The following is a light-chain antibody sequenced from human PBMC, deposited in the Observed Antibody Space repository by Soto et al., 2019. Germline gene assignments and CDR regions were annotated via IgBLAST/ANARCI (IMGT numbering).Light chain of an antibody. CDR1: SSNIGAGYD. V-gene: IGLV1-40*01. J-gene: IGLJ2*01. CDR3: QSYDSSLSGVV. CDR2: SNM. Sequence: QSVLTQPPSVPGAPGQRVTISCTGSSSNIGAGYDVHWYQQFPGRAPTLLVYSNMNRPSGVPDRFSGSKSGTSVSLAITGLQSEDEADYYCQSYDSSLSGVVFGGGTKLTVL.